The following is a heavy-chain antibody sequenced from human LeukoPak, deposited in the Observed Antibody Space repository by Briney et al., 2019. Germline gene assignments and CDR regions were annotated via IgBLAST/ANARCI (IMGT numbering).Heavy chain of an antibody. D-gene: IGHD3-16*02. CDR1: GFTFSCYG. Sequence: GGSLRLSCAASGFTFSCYGMHWVRQAPGKGLEWVAVISYDGSNKYYADSVKGRFTISRDNSKNTLYLQMNSLRAEDTAVYYCAKDLLYSDVWGSYRPNPLDYWGQGTLVTVSS. CDR3: AKDLLYSDVWGSYRPNPLDY. J-gene: IGHJ4*02. V-gene: IGHV3-30*18. CDR2: ISYDGSNK.